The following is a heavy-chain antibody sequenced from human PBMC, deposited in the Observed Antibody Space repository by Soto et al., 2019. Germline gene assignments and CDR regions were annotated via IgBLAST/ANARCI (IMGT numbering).Heavy chain of an antibody. J-gene: IGHJ6*02. V-gene: IGHV1-46*01. Sequence: QVQLVPSGAEVKKPGASVKVSCKASGYTFTSYYMHWERQAPGQGLEWMGIINPRGGSTSYAQKFQGRVTMTRDTSTSTVYMELSSLRPEDTAVYYCARGGQRRAVTGYYYYGMDVWGQGTMVTVSS. CDR1: GYTFTSYY. CDR2: INPRGGST. CDR3: ARGGQRRAVTGYYYYGMDV. D-gene: IGHD6-19*01.